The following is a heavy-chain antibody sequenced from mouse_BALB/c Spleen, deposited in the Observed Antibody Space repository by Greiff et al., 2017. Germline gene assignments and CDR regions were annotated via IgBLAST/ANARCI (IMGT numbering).Heavy chain of an antibody. CDR1: GYSITSDYA. Sequence: EVKLQESGPGLVKPSQSLSLTCTVTGYSITSDYAWNWIRQFPGNKLEWMGYISYSGSTSYNPSLKSRISITRDTSKNQFFLQLNSVTTEDTATYYCARSLSLLRWSYFDYWGQGTTLTVSS. CDR3: ARSLSLLRWSYFDY. V-gene: IGHV3-2*02. D-gene: IGHD1-2*01. CDR2: ISYSGST. J-gene: IGHJ2*01.